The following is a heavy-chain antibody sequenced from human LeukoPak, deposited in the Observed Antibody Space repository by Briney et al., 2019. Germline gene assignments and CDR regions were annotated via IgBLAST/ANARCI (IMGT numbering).Heavy chain of an antibody. CDR2: ISWNSGSI. Sequence: PGGSLRLSCAASGFTFDDYAMHWVRQAPGKGLEWVSGISWNSGSIGYADSVKGRFTISRDNAKNSLYLQMNSMRAEDTALYYCATDGVAATSYYYYMDVWGKGTTVTISS. CDR3: ATDGVAATSYYYYMDV. V-gene: IGHV3-9*01. CDR1: GFTFDDYA. J-gene: IGHJ6*03. D-gene: IGHD2-15*01.